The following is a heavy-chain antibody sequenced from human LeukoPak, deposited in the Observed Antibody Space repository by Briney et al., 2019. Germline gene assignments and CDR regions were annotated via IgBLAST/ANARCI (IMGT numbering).Heavy chain of an antibody. D-gene: IGHD3-22*01. V-gene: IGHV3-30*02. CDR3: ATQSITLVVVISPFDY. Sequence: GGSLRLSCAASGLTFSNFPMHWVRQAPGKGLEWVALIQDDGDTTNYADSVRGRFTISRDKSKSTVYLQMNSLKPDDTAVYYCATQSITLVVVISPFDYWGQGTLVTVSS. CDR1: GLTFSNFP. J-gene: IGHJ4*02. CDR2: IQDDGDTT.